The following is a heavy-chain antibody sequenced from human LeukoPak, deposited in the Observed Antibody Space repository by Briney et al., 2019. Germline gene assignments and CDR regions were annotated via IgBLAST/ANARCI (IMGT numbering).Heavy chain of an antibody. V-gene: IGHV3-23*01. CDR3: AVIVGATSADY. CDR1: GFTFSSYW. CDR2: ISGSGGST. D-gene: IGHD1-26*01. Sequence: GGSLRLSCAASGFTFSSYWMNWVRQAPGKGLEWVSAISGSGGSTYYADSVKGRFTISRDNSKNTLYLQMNSLRAEDTAVYYCAVIVGATSADYWGQGTLVTVSS. J-gene: IGHJ4*02.